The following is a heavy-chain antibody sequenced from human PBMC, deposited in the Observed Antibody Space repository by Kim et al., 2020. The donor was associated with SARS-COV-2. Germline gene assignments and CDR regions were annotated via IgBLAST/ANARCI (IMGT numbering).Heavy chain of an antibody. CDR1: GGSISSGSYY. D-gene: IGHD1-26*01. CDR3: ARDKWTPYYYYGMDV. Sequence: SETLSLTCTVSGGSISSGSYYWSWIRQPAGKGLEWIGRIYTSGSTNYNPSLKSRVTISVDTSKNQFSLKLSSVTAADTAAYYCARDKWTPYYYYGMDVWGQGTTVTVSS. J-gene: IGHJ6*02. CDR2: IYTSGST. V-gene: IGHV4-61*02.